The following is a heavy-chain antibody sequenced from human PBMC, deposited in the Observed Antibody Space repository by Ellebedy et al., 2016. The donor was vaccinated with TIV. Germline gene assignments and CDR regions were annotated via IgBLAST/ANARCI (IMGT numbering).Heavy chain of an antibody. CDR3: AKDLFSSSSGFRFYHMDV. V-gene: IGHV3-23*05. CDR1: GFSFSNYA. Sequence: GESLKISXTASGFSFSNYAMSWVRQAPGKGLEWVSSIASSGYNTYYTDSVKGRFTISRDNSKTTLYLQMDTVGADDTAMYYCAKDLFSSSSGFRFYHMDVWGKGTTVTVSS. CDR2: IASSGYNT. J-gene: IGHJ6*03. D-gene: IGHD6-6*01.